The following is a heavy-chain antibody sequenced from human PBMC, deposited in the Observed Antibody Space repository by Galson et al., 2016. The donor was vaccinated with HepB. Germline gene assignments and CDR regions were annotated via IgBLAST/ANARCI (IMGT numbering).Heavy chain of an antibody. Sequence: CAISGDSVSSNSATWNWIRQSPSRGLEWLGRTWYRSKWFSDYAGFVKTRIILNPDTSKNQFSLQLYSVTPEDTAVYYCAKGANWEGVFDSWGQGTPVTVSS. D-gene: IGHD1-26*01. CDR2: TWYRSKWFS. V-gene: IGHV6-1*01. CDR3: AKGANWEGVFDS. CDR1: GDSVSSNSAT. J-gene: IGHJ4*02.